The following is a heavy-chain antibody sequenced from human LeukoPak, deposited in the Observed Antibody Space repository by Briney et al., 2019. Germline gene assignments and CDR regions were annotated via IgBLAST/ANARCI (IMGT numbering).Heavy chain of an antibody. D-gene: IGHD5-24*01. V-gene: IGHV1-18*01. CDR2: INTYDGKT. CDR1: GYTFTSYG. J-gene: IGHJ5*02. CDR3: AKRREGNWFDP. Sequence: ASVKVSCKASGYTFTSYGISWVRQAPGHGLEWMGWINTYDGKTNYAQKFQGRVTMTTDTSTSTAYMELRSLRSDDTAVYYCAKRREGNWFDPWGQGTLVTVSS.